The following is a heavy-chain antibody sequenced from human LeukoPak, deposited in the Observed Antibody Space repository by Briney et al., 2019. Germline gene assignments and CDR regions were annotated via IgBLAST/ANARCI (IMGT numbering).Heavy chain of an antibody. Sequence: GGSLRLSCEGSGFTFSDYWMSWVRQAPGKGLEWVANIKQDGSEKYYVDSMKGRFTISRDNAKNSLYLQMNSLRAEDTAVYYCARDYDLGIVDYWGQGTLVTVSS. J-gene: IGHJ4*02. D-gene: IGHD7-27*01. V-gene: IGHV3-7*01. CDR1: GFTFSDYW. CDR2: IKQDGSEK. CDR3: ARDYDLGIVDY.